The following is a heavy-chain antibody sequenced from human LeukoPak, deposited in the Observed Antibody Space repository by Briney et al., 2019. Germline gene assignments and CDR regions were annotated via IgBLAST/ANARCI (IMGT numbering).Heavy chain of an antibody. J-gene: IGHJ4*02. CDR1: GFTFGDYA. CDR3: TAGDFWSGFAY. CDR2: IRSKAYGGTT. Sequence: GGSLRLSCTASGFTFGDYAMSWVRQAPGKGLEWVGFIRSKAYGGTTEYAASVKGRFTISRDDSKSIAYLQMNSLKTEDTAVYYCTAGDFWSGFAYWGQGTLVTVSS. D-gene: IGHD3-3*01. V-gene: IGHV3-49*04.